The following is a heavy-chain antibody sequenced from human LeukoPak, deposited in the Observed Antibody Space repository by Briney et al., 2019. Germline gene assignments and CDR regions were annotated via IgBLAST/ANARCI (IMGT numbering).Heavy chain of an antibody. J-gene: IGHJ4*02. CDR2: IYYSGAA. V-gene: IGHV4-39*01. Sequence: SETLSLTCTVSGGSISGISYYCGLIRQPPGKGLEWIGSIYYSGAAYYNPSLKSRVTVSVDTSNNQFFLKLSSVTAADTAVYYCATGGANFYSFDSWGQGTLVTVSS. CDR3: ATGGANFYSFDS. D-gene: IGHD4/OR15-4a*01. CDR1: GGSISGISYY.